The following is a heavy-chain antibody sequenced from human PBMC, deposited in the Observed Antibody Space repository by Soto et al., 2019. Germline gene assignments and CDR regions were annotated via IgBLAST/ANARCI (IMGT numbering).Heavy chain of an antibody. CDR1: GFTFSSYS. D-gene: IGHD3-22*01. V-gene: IGHV3-21*01. CDR2: ISSSSSYI. J-gene: IGHJ4*02. CDR3: ARVDSSGYQAYFDY. Sequence: GGSLRLSCAASGFTFSSYSMNWVRQAPRKGLEWVSSISSSSSYIYYADSVKGRFTISRDNAKNSLYLQMNSLRAEDTAVYYCARVDSSGYQAYFDYWGQGTLVTVSS.